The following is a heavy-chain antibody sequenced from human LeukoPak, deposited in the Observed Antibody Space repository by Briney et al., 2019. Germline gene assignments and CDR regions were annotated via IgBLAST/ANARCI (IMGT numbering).Heavy chain of an antibody. V-gene: IGHV3-23*01. CDR3: AKDRGY. Sequence: GGSLRLSCAASGFTFSTYGLTWVRQAPGKWRGWVSCISGSGGTTYSADSVKGRFTISRDNSKHTVYLQMNSLRAEDTAVYYCAKDRGYWGQGTLVTVSS. CDR1: GFTFSTYG. J-gene: IGHJ4*02. CDR2: ISGSGGTT.